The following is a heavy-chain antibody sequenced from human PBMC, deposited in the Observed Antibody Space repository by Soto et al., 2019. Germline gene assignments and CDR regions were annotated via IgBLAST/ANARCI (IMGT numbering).Heavy chain of an antibody. CDR3: ARDLVLAFATLVAFNGRNV. J-gene: IGHJ6*02. V-gene: IGHV4-61*01. CDR2: ISYSGST. Sequence: SETLSYTCTVSGCSVSSGRHYWSWISQPPGQVLEWIGYISYSGSTNSNPALKMRFPISVDTSKHQFSLKLSSVTAADTAVYYCARDLVLAFATLVAFNGRNVWRQGTTVTVCS. D-gene: IGHD2-8*01. CDR1: GCSVSSGRHY.